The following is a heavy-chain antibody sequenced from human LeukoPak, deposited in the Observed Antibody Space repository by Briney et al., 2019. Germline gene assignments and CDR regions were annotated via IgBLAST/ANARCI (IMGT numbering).Heavy chain of an antibody. CDR1: GSISSYY. V-gene: IGHV4-59*01. CDR3: ARDTYDYYFNP. CDR2: IYTSGIT. Sequence: SETLSLTCTVSGSISSYYWSWIRQPPGKGLEWIGYIYTSGITYYNPSLKSRVAISVDTSKKQFSLILNSVTAADTAVYYCARDTYDYYFNPWGQGTLVTVSS. J-gene: IGHJ5*02. D-gene: IGHD5-12*01.